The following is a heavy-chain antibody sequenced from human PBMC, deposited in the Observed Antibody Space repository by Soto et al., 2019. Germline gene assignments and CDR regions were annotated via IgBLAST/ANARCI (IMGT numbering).Heavy chain of an antibody. V-gene: IGHV1-69*12. CDR2: IIPIFGTA. CDR1: GGTFSSYA. CDR3: ARDFNRKATARTVNWFDP. J-gene: IGHJ5*02. Sequence: QVQLVQSGAEVKKPGSSVKVSCKASGGTFSSYAISWVRQAPGQGLEWMGGIIPIFGTANYAQKFQGRVTITADESTSTAYMELSSLRSEDTAVYYCARDFNRKATARTVNWFDPWGQGTLVTVSS. D-gene: IGHD6-13*01.